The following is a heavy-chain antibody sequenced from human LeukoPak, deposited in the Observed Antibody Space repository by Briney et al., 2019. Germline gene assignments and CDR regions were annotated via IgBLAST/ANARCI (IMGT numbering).Heavy chain of an antibody. CDR3: AREAYDSSGYRSDSTFDY. CDR2: IYYSGST. Sequence: SETLSLTCTVSGGSISSYYWSWIRQPPGKGLEWIGYIYYSGSTNYNPSLKSRVTISVDTSKNQFSLKLSSVTAADTAVYYCAREAYDSSGYRSDSTFDYWGQGTLVTVSS. J-gene: IGHJ4*02. CDR1: GGSISSYY. V-gene: IGHV4-59*12. D-gene: IGHD3-22*01.